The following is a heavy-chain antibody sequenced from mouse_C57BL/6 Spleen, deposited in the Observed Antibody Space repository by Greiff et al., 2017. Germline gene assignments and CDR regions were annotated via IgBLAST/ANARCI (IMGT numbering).Heavy chain of an antibody. Sequence: EVQLVESGPGLVKPSQSLSLTCSVTGYSITSGYYWNWIRQFPGNKLEWMGYISNDGSNNYNPSLKNRISSTRDTSKNQFFLKLNSVTTEDTATYYCARSYYGSTWFAYWGQGTLVTVSA. J-gene: IGHJ3*01. CDR2: ISNDGSN. D-gene: IGHD1-1*01. CDR1: GYSITSGYY. V-gene: IGHV3-6*01. CDR3: ARSYYGSTWFAY.